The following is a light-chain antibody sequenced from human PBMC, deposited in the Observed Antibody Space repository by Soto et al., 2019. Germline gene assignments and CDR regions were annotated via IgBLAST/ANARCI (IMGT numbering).Light chain of an antibody. CDR2: ANN. V-gene: IGLV1-40*01. J-gene: IGLJ1*01. CDR3: QSYDSSLRGV. CDR1: NSDIGAGYD. Sequence: QSVLTQPPSVSGAPGQRVTISCTGSNSDIGAGYDVHWYQQLPGTAPKPVIYANNNRPSGVPDRFSASKSGTSASLAITGLQADDEADYYCQSYDSSLRGVFGTGTKVTVL.